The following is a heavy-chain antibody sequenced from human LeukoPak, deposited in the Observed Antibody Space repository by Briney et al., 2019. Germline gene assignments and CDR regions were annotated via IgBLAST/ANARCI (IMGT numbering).Heavy chain of an antibody. V-gene: IGHV3-23*01. CDR2: ISGSGGST. CDR1: GFTFSSYA. CDR3: ASGDYSNPYFDY. Sequence: PGGSLRLSCAASGFTFSSYAMSWVRQAPGKGLEWVSAISGSGGSTDYADSVKGRFTISRDNSKNTVYLQMDSLRAEDTAVYYCASGDYSNPYFDYWGQGTLVTVSS. D-gene: IGHD4-11*01. J-gene: IGHJ4*02.